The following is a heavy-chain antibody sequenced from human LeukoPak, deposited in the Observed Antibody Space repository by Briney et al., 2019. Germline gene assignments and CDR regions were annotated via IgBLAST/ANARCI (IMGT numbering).Heavy chain of an antibody. CDR3: ARLDYGDYGDAFDI. CDR1: GFSLRTSGMC. D-gene: IGHD4-17*01. V-gene: IGHV2-70*11. CDR2: IDWDDDK. Sequence: SGPALIHPTQTLTLTCTFSGFSLRTSGMCVSWIRQPPGKALEWLARIDWDDDKYYSTSLKTRLTISKDTSKNQVVLTMSNMDPVDTATYYCARLDYGDYGDAFDIWGQGTMVTVSS. J-gene: IGHJ3*02.